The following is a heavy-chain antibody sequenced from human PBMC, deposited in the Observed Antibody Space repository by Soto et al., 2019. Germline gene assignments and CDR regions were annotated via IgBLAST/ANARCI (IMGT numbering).Heavy chain of an antibody. D-gene: IGHD1-7*01. J-gene: IGHJ6*03. CDR3: AREPTTRYYYRYMDV. V-gene: IGHV1-3*01. CDR2: INAGNGNT. Sequence: ASVKVSCKASGYTFTSYAMHWVRQAPGQRLEWMGWINAGNGNTKYSQKFQGRVTITRDTSASTAYMELSSLRSEDTAVYYCAREPTTRYYYRYMDVWGKGTTVTVSS. CDR1: GYTFTSYA.